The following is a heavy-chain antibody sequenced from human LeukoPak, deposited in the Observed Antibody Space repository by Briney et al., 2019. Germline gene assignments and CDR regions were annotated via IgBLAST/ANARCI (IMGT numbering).Heavy chain of an antibody. D-gene: IGHD2-15*01. Sequence: GGSLRLSCAASGFSLSTYALRWVRQAPGGGVEWVAAIRGSGDKTYNADSVKGRFTISKHNSENRLSLQMDSLRAEDTAVYFCAKDTTAWWYHRAYMNVWGKGTTVTVSS. CDR2: IRGSGDKT. V-gene: IGHV3-23*01. CDR1: GFSLSTYA. J-gene: IGHJ6*03. CDR3: AKDTTAWWYHRAYMNV.